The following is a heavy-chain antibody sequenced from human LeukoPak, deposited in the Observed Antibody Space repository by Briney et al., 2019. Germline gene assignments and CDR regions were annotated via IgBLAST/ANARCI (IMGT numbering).Heavy chain of an antibody. CDR2: ISYDGSNK. Sequence: GGSLRLSCAASGFTFSSYGMHWVRQAPGKGLEWVAVISYDGSNKYYADSVKGRFTISRDNSKNTLYLQMNSLRAEDTAVYYCAKGLGPAGTNPFDPWGQGTLVTVSS. V-gene: IGHV3-30*18. D-gene: IGHD6-19*01. CDR1: GFTFSSYG. J-gene: IGHJ5*02. CDR3: AKGLGPAGTNPFDP.